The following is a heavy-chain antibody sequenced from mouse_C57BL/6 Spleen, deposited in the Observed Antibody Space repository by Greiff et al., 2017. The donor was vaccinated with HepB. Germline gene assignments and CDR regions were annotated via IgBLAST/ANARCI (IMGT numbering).Heavy chain of an antibody. J-gene: IGHJ1*03. CDR1: GYTFTSYD. CDR2: IYPRDGST. D-gene: IGHD1-1*01. V-gene: IGHV1-85*01. Sequence: QVQLKESGPELVKPGASVKLSCKASGYTFTSYDINWVKQRPGQGLEWIGWIYPRDGSTKYNEKFKGKATLTVDTSSSTAYMELHSLTSEDSAVYFCARPHYYGSSYGYFDVWGTGTTVTVSS. CDR3: ARPHYYGSSYGYFDV.